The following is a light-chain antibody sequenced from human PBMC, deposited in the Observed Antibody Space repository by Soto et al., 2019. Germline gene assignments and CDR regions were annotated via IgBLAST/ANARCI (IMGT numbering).Light chain of an antibody. CDR2: GAS. CDR1: QSVYNNY. J-gene: IGKJ1*01. V-gene: IGKV3-20*01. Sequence: EVVLTQSPGTLSLSPGESATLSCRASQSVYNNYLAWYQQKPGQAPRLLIYGASNRATDVPDRFTASGSGTDFTLTIRRLEPGDFAGYYGQHFNFSVWTFGQGTRVEMK. CDR3: QHFNFSVWT.